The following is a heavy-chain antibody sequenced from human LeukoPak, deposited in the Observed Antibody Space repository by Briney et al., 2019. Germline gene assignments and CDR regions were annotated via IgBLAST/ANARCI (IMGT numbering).Heavy chain of an antibody. V-gene: IGHV4-34*01. D-gene: IGHD5-12*01. Sequence: SETLSLTCAVYGGSFSGYYWSWIRQPPGKGLEWIGEINHSGSTNYNPSLKSRVTISVDTSKNQFSLKLSSVTAADTAVYYCARLVGRATRLPSYGMDVWGQGTTVTVSS. J-gene: IGHJ6*02. CDR3: ARLVGRATRLPSYGMDV. CDR2: INHSGST. CDR1: GGSFSGYY.